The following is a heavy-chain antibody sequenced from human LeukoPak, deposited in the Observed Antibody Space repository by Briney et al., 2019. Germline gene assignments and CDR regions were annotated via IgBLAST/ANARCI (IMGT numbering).Heavy chain of an antibody. Sequence: PGGSLRLSCAASRFTFSSYAMSWVRQAPGKGLEWVAVISYDGSNKYYADSVKGRFTISRDNSKNTLYLQMNSLRAEDTAVYYCARDYDSSGYYLYYFDYWGQGTLVTVSS. J-gene: IGHJ4*02. CDR3: ARDYDSSGYYLYYFDY. D-gene: IGHD3-22*01. CDR2: ISYDGSNK. V-gene: IGHV3-30-3*01. CDR1: RFTFSSYA.